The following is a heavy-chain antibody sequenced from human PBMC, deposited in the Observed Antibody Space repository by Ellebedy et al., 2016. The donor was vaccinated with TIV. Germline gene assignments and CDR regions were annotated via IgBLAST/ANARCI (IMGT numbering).Heavy chain of an antibody. Sequence: ASVKVSCKASGYSFTNYWIGWVRQMPGKGLEWMGIVFPDDSRTRYSPSVKGHVTISADKSTNTAYLQWNSLQASDSAIYYRARQDNGDLRNWGQGTLVTVSS. CDR2: VFPDDSRT. J-gene: IGHJ4*02. D-gene: IGHD2-21*02. CDR1: GYSFTNYW. V-gene: IGHV5-51*01. CDR3: ARQDNGDLRN.